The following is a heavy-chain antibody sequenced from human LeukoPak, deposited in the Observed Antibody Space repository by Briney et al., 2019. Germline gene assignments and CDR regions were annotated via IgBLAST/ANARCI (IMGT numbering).Heavy chain of an antibody. CDR2: ISYDGSNK. V-gene: IGHV3-30-3*01. CDR1: GFTFSSYA. D-gene: IGHD3-22*01. J-gene: IGHJ6*02. CDR3: ARSYYDSSGYYYGMYV. Sequence: PGRTLRLSCAASGFTFSSYARHWVRQAPGKGLEGVAVISYDGSNKYYEDSVKGRFTISRDNSKNTLYLQMNSLRAEDTAVYYCARSYYDSSGYYYGMYVWGQGTTVTVSS.